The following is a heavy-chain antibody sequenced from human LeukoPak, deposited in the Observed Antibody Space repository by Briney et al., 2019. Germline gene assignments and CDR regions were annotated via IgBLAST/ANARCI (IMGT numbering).Heavy chain of an antibody. CDR1: GFSFSSYA. J-gene: IGHJ2*01. D-gene: IGHD3-10*01. CDR3: TTDRMVRGVSHGL. Sequence: GGSLRLSCAASGFSFSSYAMHWVRQALGKGLEWVGRIKSKTDGGTTDYAAPVKGRFTISRDDSKNTLYLQMNSLKTEDTAVYYCTTDRMVRGVSHGLWGRGTLVTVSS. CDR2: IKSKTDGGTT. V-gene: IGHV3-15*01.